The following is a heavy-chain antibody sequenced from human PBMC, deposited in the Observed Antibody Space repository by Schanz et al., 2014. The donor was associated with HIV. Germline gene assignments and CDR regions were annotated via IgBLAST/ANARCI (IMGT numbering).Heavy chain of an antibody. V-gene: IGHV3-33*06. CDR3: AKDGSLDYDNSGYYAT. J-gene: IGHJ4*02. Sequence: VQLVESGGGLIQPGGSLRLSCVASGFTFSTYGMHWVRQAPGKGLEWVAVIWYDGSYKHYADSVKGRFTISRDTSTNTLYLQMSGLRAEDTAVYYCAKDGSLDYDNSGYYATWGQGTLVTVSS. CDR1: GFTFSTYG. D-gene: IGHD3-22*01. CDR2: IWYDGSYK.